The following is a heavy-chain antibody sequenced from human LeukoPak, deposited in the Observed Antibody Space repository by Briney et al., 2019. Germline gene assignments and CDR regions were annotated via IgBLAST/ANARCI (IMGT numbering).Heavy chain of an antibody. J-gene: IGHJ6*03. CDR2: IWYNGGNK. V-gene: IGHV3-33*06. CDR1: GFNFSYYG. Sequence: PGGSLRLSCVASGFNFSYYGMHWVRQAPGKGLEWVAVIWYNGGNKFYADSVRDRFTISRDNSKDTLYLRMSSLRAEDTAVYYCAKEAVGATTGDDYYYMDVWGKGTTVTVSS. D-gene: IGHD1-26*01. CDR3: AKEAVGATTGDDYYYMDV.